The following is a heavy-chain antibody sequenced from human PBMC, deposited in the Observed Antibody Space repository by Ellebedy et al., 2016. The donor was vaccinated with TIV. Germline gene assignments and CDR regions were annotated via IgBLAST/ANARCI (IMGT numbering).Heavy chain of an antibody. CDR1: GGSISSNNW. CDR3: ARIRYTSGWYAAFDI. Sequence: MPGGSLRLSCAVSGGSISSNNWWSWVRQPPGRGLEWIGEIYHSGSIHYNPSLKSRVTFSLDKSKSQFYLKLSSVTAADTAVYHCARIRYTSGWYAAFDIWGQGTMVIVSS. CDR2: IYHSGSI. J-gene: IGHJ3*02. V-gene: IGHV4-4*02. D-gene: IGHD6-19*01.